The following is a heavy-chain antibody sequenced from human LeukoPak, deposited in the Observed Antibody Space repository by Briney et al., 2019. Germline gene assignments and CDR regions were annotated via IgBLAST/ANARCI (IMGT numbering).Heavy chain of an antibody. CDR3: AKKPPQYYYDSSGYYYGVYRYYFGY. D-gene: IGHD3-22*01. CDR2: ISGSGGST. J-gene: IGHJ4*02. CDR1: GFTFSSYA. V-gene: IGHV3-23*01. Sequence: GGSLRLSCAASGFTFSSYAMSWVRQAPGKGLEWVSAISGSGGSTYYADSVKGRFTISRDNSKNTLYLQMNSLRAEDTAVYYCAKKPPQYYYDSSGYYYGVYRYYFGYWGQGTLVTVSS.